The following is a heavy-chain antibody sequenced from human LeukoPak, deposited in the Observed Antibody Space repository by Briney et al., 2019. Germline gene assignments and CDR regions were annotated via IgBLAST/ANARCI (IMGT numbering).Heavy chain of an antibody. CDR2: ISSSSSYI. Sequence: GGSPRLSCAASGFTFSSYSMNWVRQAPGKGLEWVSSISSSSSYIYYADSVKGRFTISRDNAKNSLYLQMNSLRAEDTAVYYCARGSGGAIHYFDYWGQGTLVTVSS. D-gene: IGHD3-16*02. CDR3: ARGSGGAIHYFDY. V-gene: IGHV3-21*01. CDR1: GFTFSSYS. J-gene: IGHJ4*02.